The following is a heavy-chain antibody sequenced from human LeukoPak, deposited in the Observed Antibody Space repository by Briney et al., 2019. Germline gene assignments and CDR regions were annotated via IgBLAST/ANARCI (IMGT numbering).Heavy chain of an antibody. CDR2: IGSVGEST. CDR1: GFNFITAA. Sequence: GSLRLSCAASGFNFITAAMTWVRQAPGKGLEWVSLIGSVGESTYYADSVKGRFTTSRDNVNHTLFLQMNSLRVEDTAMYYCVKDIQLSTWGLGTMVTVSS. CDR3: VKDIQLST. D-gene: IGHD5-24*01. V-gene: IGHV3-23*01. J-gene: IGHJ3*01.